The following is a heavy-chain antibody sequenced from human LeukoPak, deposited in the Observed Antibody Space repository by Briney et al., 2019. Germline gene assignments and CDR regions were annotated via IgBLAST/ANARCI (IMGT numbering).Heavy chain of an antibody. CDR1: GGSISSGDYY. J-gene: IGHJ4*02. CDR2: IHHSGST. CDR3: ANSQLYSGSYYGAFDY. V-gene: IGHV4-30-4*01. Sequence: SETLSLTCTVSGGSISSGDYYWSWIRQPPGKGLEWIGYIHHSGSTYYSPSLKSRVTISVDRSKNQFSLKLSSVTAADTAVYYCANSQLYSGSYYGAFDYWGQGTLVTVSS. D-gene: IGHD1-26*01.